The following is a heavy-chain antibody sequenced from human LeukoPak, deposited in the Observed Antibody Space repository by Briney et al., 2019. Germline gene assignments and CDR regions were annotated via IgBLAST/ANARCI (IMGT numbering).Heavy chain of an antibody. V-gene: IGHV1-69*02. CDR2: IIPILGIA. D-gene: IGHD3-3*01. J-gene: IGHJ4*02. CDR3: ARSMGGDYDFWSGYSYYFDY. Sequence: SVKVSCKASGGTFSSYTISWVRQAPGQGLEWMGRIIPILGIANYAQKFQGRVTITADRSTSTAYMELSSLRSEDTAVYYCARSMGGDYDFWSGYSYYFDYWGQGTLVTVSS. CDR1: GGTFSSYT.